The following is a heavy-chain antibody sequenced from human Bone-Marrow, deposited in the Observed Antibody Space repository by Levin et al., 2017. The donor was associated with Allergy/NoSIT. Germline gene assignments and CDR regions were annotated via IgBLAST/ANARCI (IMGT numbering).Heavy chain of an antibody. CDR1: GFTFSSYW. CDR2: INSDGSTT. J-gene: IGHJ6*02. Sequence: HTSETLSLTCAASGFTFSSYWMHWVRQAPGKGLVWVSRINSDGSTTNYADSVKGRFTMSRDNAKNTLFLQMNSLRAEDTAVYYCARGNYYGMDVWGQGTTVTVSS. V-gene: IGHV3-74*01. CDR3: ARGNYYGMDV.